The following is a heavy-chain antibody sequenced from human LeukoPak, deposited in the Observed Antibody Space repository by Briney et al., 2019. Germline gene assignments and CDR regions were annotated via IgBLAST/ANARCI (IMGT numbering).Heavy chain of an antibody. Sequence: TSETLSLTCAVSGGSISSSNWWSWVRQPPGKGLEWIGEINHSGSTNYNPSLKSRVTISVDTSKNQISLKLSSVTAADTAVYYCARADAGRGNYYYGLDVWGQGTTVTVSS. CDR3: ARADAGRGNYYYGLDV. V-gene: IGHV4-4*02. CDR2: INHSGST. CDR1: GGSISSSNW. J-gene: IGHJ6*02. D-gene: IGHD5-24*01.